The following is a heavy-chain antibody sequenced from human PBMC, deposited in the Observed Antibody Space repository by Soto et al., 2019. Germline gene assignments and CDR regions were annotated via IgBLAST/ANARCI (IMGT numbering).Heavy chain of an antibody. CDR2: IYYSGST. Sequence: SETLSLTCTVSGGSISSYYWSWIRQPPGKGLEWIGYIYYSGSTNYNPSLKSRVTISVDTSKNQFSLKLSSVTAADTAVYYCARIGPSITMIVADVAFDIWGQGTMVTVSS. J-gene: IGHJ3*02. CDR1: GGSISSYY. D-gene: IGHD3-22*01. CDR3: ARIGPSITMIVADVAFDI. V-gene: IGHV4-59*01.